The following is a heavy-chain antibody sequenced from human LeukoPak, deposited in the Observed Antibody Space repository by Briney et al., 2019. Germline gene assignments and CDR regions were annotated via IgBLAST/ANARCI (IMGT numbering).Heavy chain of an antibody. V-gene: IGHV1-18*01. J-gene: IGHJ6*03. CDR2: ISAYNGNT. D-gene: IGHD2-2*01. Sequence: ASVKVSFKASGYTFTSYGISWVRQAPGQGLERMGWISAYNGNTNYAQKLQGRVTMTTDTTTSTAYMELRSLRSDDTAVYYCARAVSDCSSTSCYENYYHYYMDVWGKGTTVTVSS. CDR1: GYTFTSYG. CDR3: ARAVSDCSSTSCYENYYHYYMDV.